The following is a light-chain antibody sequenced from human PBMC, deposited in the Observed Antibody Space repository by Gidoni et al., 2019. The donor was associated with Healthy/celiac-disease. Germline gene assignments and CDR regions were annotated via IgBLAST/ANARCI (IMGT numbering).Light chain of an antibody. Sequence: QSVLTQPPPVAAAPGQKVTISCSGSSSNIGNNYVSWYQQLPGTAPKLLIYDNNKRPSGIPDRFSGSKSGTSATLGITGLQTGDEADYYCGTWDSSLSAVAFGGGTKLTVL. CDR1: SSNIGNNY. J-gene: IGLJ2*01. V-gene: IGLV1-51*01. CDR3: GTWDSSLSAVA. CDR2: DNN.